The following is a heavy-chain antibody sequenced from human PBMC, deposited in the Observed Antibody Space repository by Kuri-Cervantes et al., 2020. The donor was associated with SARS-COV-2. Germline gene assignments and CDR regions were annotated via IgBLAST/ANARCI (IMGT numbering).Heavy chain of an antibody. V-gene: IGHV3-23*01. J-gene: IGHJ6*03. CDR2: ISDSGGST. Sequence: GGSLRLSCAASGFTFSSYALSWVRQAPGKGLEWVSSISDSGGSTYYADSVKGRFTIFRDNSKNTLSLQMNSLRAEDTAVYYCAKMGSSLYYYSFYMDVWGKGTTVTVSS. CDR1: GFTFSSYA. D-gene: IGHD6-13*01. CDR3: AKMGSSLYYYSFYMDV.